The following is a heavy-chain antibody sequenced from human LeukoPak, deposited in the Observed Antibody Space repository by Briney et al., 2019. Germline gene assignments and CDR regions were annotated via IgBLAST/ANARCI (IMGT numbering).Heavy chain of an antibody. CDR3: ARDASSVGWGDYGGGSYYYGMDV. CDR1: GYTFTSYG. D-gene: IGHD4-23*01. Sequence: GASVKVSCKASGYTFTSYGISWVRQAPGQGLEWMGWISAYNGNTNYAQKLQGRVTMTTDTSTSTAYMELRSLRSDDTAVYYCARDASSVGWGDYGGGSYYYGMDVWGQGTTVTVSS. CDR2: ISAYNGNT. V-gene: IGHV1-18*01. J-gene: IGHJ6*02.